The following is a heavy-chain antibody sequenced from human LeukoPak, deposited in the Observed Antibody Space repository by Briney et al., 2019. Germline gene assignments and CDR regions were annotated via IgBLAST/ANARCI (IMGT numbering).Heavy chain of an antibody. J-gene: IGHJ5*02. CDR3: ARDPGGYANWFDP. D-gene: IGHD5-12*01. CDR2: ISAYNGNT. Sequence: ASVKVSCKASGYTFSKYGVSWVRQAPVQGLEWMGWISAYNGNTNYAQKLQGRVTMTTDTSTSTAYMELRSLRSDDTAVYYCARDPGGYANWFDPWGQGTLVTVSS. V-gene: IGHV1-18*04. CDR1: GYTFSKYG.